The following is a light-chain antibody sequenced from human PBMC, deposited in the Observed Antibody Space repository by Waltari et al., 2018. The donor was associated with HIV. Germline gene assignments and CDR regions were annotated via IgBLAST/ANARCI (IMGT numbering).Light chain of an antibody. CDR2: YDD. J-gene: IGLJ2*01. V-gene: IGLV1-36*01. Sequence: QSVLTQPPSVSEAPRQRVTISCSGSSSNIGTIAVNWYQQLPGKPPKLLIYYDDLLASGVSDRFSGSKSGTSASLAISGLQSEDESDYYCAAWDDSLNGVVFGGGTKLTVL. CDR3: AAWDDSLNGVV. CDR1: SSNIGTIA.